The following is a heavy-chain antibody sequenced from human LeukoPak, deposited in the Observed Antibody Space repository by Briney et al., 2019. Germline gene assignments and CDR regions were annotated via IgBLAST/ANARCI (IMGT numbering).Heavy chain of an antibody. CDR3: ARYYYDSSGYWWDY. V-gene: IGHV1-69*13. J-gene: IGHJ4*02. CDR2: IIPIFGTP. D-gene: IGHD3-22*01. CDR1: GGTFSSYA. Sequence: SVKVSCKASGGTFSSYAISWVRQAPGQGLEWMGGIIPIFGTPNYAQKFQGRVTITADESTSTAHMELSSLRSEDTAVYYCARYYYDSSGYWWDYRGQGTLVTVSS.